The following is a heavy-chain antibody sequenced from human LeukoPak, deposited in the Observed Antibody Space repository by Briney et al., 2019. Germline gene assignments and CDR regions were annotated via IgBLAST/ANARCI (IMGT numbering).Heavy chain of an antibody. CDR1: GGSISSGDYY. Sequence: SETLSLTCTVSGGSISSGDYYWSWIRQPPGKGLEWIGYIYYSGSTYYNPSLKSRVTISVDTSKNQFSLKLSSVTAADTAVYYCARVTGYSYTFDYWGQGTLVTVSS. D-gene: IGHD5-18*01. V-gene: IGHV4-30-4*08. CDR3: ARVTGYSYTFDY. CDR2: IYYSGST. J-gene: IGHJ4*02.